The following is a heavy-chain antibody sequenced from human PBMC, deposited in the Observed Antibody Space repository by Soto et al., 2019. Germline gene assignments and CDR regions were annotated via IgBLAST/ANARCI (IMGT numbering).Heavy chain of an antibody. V-gene: IGHV4-34*01. Sequence: QVQLQQWGAGLLKPSETLALTCAVYGGSFSGYYWSWIRQPPGKGLEWIGEINHSGSTNYNPSLKGRVTISVDTSKNQFSLKLGSVTAADTAVYYCARGGDYEVGRNYFDYWGQGTLVTVSS. CDR2: INHSGST. CDR1: GGSFSGYY. J-gene: IGHJ4*02. D-gene: IGHD4-17*01. CDR3: ARGGDYEVGRNYFDY.